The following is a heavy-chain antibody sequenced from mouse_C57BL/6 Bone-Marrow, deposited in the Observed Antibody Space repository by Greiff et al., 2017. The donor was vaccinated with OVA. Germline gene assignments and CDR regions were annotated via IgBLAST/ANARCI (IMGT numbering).Heavy chain of an antibody. CDR1: GYTFTSYG. Sequence: VQLQQSGAELARPGASVQLSCKASGYTFTSYGISWVKQRTGQGLEWIGEIYPRSGNTYYNEKFKGKATLTADKSSSTAYMELRSLTSENSAVYFCAKKFYYGSSPFAYWGQGTLVTVSA. J-gene: IGHJ3*01. D-gene: IGHD1-1*01. CDR2: IYPRSGNT. V-gene: IGHV1-81*01. CDR3: AKKFYYGSSPFAY.